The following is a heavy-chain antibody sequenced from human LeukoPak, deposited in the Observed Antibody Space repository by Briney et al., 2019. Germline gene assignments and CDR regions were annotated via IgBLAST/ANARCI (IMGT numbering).Heavy chain of an antibody. V-gene: IGHV1-46*01. CDR1: GYTFTSYY. Sequence: GASVKVSCKSSGYTFTSYYMHWMRQAPGQGLGWIGIINPSGGSTSYAQKFQGRVTMTRDTSTSTVYMELSSLRSEDTAVYYCARVGVSGLVITGGFDPWGQGTLVTVSS. J-gene: IGHJ5*02. CDR2: INPSGGST. CDR3: ARVGVSGLVITGGFDP. D-gene: IGHD3/OR15-3a*01.